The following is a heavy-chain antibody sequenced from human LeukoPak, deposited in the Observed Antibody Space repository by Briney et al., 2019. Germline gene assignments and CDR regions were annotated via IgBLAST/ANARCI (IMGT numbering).Heavy chain of an antibody. CDR3: ARSYGDYFYFQH. D-gene: IGHD4-17*01. V-gene: IGHV3-30*03. Sequence: QPGRSLRLSCAASGFTFSSYGMHWVRQAPGKGLEWVAVISYDGSNKYYADSVKGRFTISRDNSKNTLYLQMNSLRAEDTAVYYCARSYGDYFYFQHWGQGTLVTVSS. CDR1: GFTFSSYG. J-gene: IGHJ1*01. CDR2: ISYDGSNK.